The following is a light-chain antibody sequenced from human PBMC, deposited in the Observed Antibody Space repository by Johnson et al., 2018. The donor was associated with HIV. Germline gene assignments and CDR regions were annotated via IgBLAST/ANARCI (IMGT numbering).Light chain of an antibody. CDR1: SSNIGNNR. Sequence: QSVLTQPPSVSAAPGQRVTISCSGSSSNIGNNRVSWYQQLPGTAPKLLIYDNNKRPSGIPDRFSGSKSGTSATLGITGLQTGDEADYYCGTWDNSLSAYVVGTGTKVTGL. CDR2: DNN. J-gene: IGLJ1*01. V-gene: IGLV1-51*01. CDR3: GTWDNSLSAYV.